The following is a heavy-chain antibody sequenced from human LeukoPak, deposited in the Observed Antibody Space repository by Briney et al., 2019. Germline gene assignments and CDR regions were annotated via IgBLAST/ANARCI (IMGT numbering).Heavy chain of an antibody. CDR1: GGSFTGYY. CDR2: VNHSGVT. CDR3: ARGGWNKFDY. Sequence: SETLSLTCAVYGGSFTGYYWSWLRQPPGKGLEWIGEVNHSGVTNYNPSLKSRVTISVDTSKNQFSLKLSSVPAADTAVYYCARGGWNKFDYWGQGTLVTVSS. J-gene: IGHJ4*02. V-gene: IGHV4-34*01. D-gene: IGHD1-1*01.